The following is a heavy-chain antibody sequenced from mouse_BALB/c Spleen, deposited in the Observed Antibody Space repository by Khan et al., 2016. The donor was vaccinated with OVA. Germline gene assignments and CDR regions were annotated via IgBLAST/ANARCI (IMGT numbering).Heavy chain of an antibody. J-gene: IGHJ4*01. CDR2: IYPGTGST. D-gene: IGHD1-1*01. CDR1: GYIFTNYW. V-gene: IGHV1-76*01. CDR3: ARGAITSHAMDS. Sequence: LQLKQSGAELVRPGASVKLSCKTSGYIFTNYWIHWVKQRSGQGLEWIARIYPGTGSTYSNEKFKGKATLTADKPSSTAYMQLSSLKSEDSAVYFCARGAITSHAMDSWGQGTSVTVSS.